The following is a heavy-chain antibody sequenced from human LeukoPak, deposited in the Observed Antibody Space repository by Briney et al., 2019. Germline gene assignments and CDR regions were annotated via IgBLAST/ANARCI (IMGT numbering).Heavy chain of an antibody. CDR3: VESRPRQTGYYVKSYFDY. V-gene: IGHV1-69*04. J-gene: IGHJ4*02. D-gene: IGHD3-9*01. CDR2: IIPILGIA. Sequence: GASVKVSCKASGYTFTSYGISWVRQAPGQGLEWMGRIIPILGIANYAQKFQGRVTITADKSTSTAYMELSSLRSEDTAVYYCVESRPRQTGYYVKSYFDYWGQGTLVTVSS. CDR1: GYTFTSYG.